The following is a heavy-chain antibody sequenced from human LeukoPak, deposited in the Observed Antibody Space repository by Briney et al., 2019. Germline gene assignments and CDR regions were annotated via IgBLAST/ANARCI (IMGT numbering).Heavy chain of an antibody. J-gene: IGHJ4*02. CDR2: ISSSGSTI. V-gene: IGHV3-48*04. CDR3: ARGPLHIVVVTAITHVDY. Sequence: GGSLRLSCAASGFTFSSYAMSWVRQAPGKGLEWVSYISSSGSTIYYADSVKGRFTISRDNAKNSLYLQMNSLRAEDTAVYYCARGPLHIVVVTAITHVDYWGQGTLVTVSS. D-gene: IGHD2-21*02. CDR1: GFTFSSYA.